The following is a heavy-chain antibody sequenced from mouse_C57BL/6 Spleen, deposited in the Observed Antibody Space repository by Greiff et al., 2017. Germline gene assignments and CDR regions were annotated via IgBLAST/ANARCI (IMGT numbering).Heavy chain of an antibody. CDR1: GFPFTNSY. V-gene: IGHV1-85*01. CDR3: ASGPTGYYNFDY. D-gene: IGHD2-12*01. Sequence: VQLQQSGPELVKPGASVKLSCKASGFPFTNSYINWVKQRPGQGLEWIGWIYPSNGITKYTTKFQGKDTLTADTASSTAYLQLSSLTSEDTAVYFCASGPTGYYNFDYWGQGTTLTVSS. J-gene: IGHJ2*01. CDR2: IYPSNGIT.